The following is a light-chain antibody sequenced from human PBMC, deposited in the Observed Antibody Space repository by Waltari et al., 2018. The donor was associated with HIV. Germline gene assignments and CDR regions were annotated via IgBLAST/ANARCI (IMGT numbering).Light chain of an antibody. CDR2: ATS. CDR1: QRVSNSY. V-gene: IGKV3-20*01. J-gene: IGKJ2*01. CDR3: QQYGYTPRT. Sequence: ENVLTQSPGTLSLSPGERATLSCRASQRVSNSYLAWFQQKPGQAPRLLIYATSNRATGIPDRFSGTGSGTDFTLTISSLEPEDFAVYYCQQYGYTPRTFGQGTKLEIK.